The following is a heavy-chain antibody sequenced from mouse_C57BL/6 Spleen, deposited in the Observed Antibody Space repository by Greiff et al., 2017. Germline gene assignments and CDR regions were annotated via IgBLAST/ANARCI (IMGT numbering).Heavy chain of an antibody. Sequence: QVQLQQPGAELVRPGSSLKLSCKASGYTFTSYWMDWVQQRPGQGLEWIGNIYPSASETHSNQKFKDKATLTVDKSYSTAYMQLSSLTSEDAAVYYCARGDLYWYFDVWGTGTTVTVSS. D-gene: IGHD3-3*01. CDR2: IYPSASET. J-gene: IGHJ1*03. V-gene: IGHV1-61*01. CDR1: GYTFTSYW. CDR3: ARGDLYWYFDV.